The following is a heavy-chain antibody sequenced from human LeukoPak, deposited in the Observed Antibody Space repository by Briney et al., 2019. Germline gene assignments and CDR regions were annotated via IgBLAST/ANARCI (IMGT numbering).Heavy chain of an antibody. D-gene: IGHD1/OR15-1a*01. CDR3: ARFGITATLDV. J-gene: IGHJ6*04. Sequence: GGSLRLSCATSGFTFSRFSFRWVRQAPGKGLEWVANIRPDGSEEYYVDSLKGRFTISRDNAKNSLYLQVNNLRAEDTAVHSCARFGITATLDVWGKGTTVTVSS. CDR1: GFTFSRFS. CDR2: IRPDGSEE. V-gene: IGHV3-7*01.